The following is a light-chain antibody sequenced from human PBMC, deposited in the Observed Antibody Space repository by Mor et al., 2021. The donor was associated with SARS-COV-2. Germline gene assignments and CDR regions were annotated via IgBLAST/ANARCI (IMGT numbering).Light chain of an antibody. CDR3: QQGYDNEFT. J-gene: IGKJ3*01. V-gene: IGKV1-39*01. CDR2: GVS. CDR1: QSISHY. Sequence: DRVTITCRAIQSISHYLNWYQQRPGKAPNLLIYGVSSLQSGVPSRFSDSGSGTDFTLTISSLQPEDFASYYCQQGYDNEFTFGPGTKVDIK.